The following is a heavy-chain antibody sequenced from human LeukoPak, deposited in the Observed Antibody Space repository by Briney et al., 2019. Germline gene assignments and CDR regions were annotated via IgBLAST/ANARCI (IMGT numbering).Heavy chain of an antibody. J-gene: IGHJ5*02. V-gene: IGHV4-4*07. Sequence: SETLSLTCTLSGGSFSSYYWSWIRQPPGKGLEWIGRIYTSGSTNYNPSLKSRVTMSVDTSKSQFSLKLSSVTAADTAVYYCARDADYGDYVNWFDPWGQGTLVTVSS. CDR2: IYTSGST. CDR3: ARDADYGDYVNWFDP. D-gene: IGHD4-17*01. CDR1: GGSFSSYY.